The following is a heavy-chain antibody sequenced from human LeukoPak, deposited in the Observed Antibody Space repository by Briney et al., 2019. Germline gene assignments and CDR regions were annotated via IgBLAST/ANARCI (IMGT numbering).Heavy chain of an antibody. D-gene: IGHD3-22*01. CDR1: GGSFSGYY. CDR2: INHSGST. J-gene: IGHJ4*02. Sequence: SETLSLTCAVYGGSFSGYYWSWIRQPPGKGLEWIGEINHSGSTNYNPSLKSRVTISVDTSKNQFSLKLSSVTAADTAVYYCARDLMYYYDSSGSAPDYWGQGTLVTVSS. CDR3: ARDLMYYYDSSGSAPDY. V-gene: IGHV4-34*01.